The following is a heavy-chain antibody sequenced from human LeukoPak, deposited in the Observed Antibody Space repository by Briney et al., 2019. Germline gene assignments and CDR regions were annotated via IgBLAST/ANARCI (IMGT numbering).Heavy chain of an antibody. D-gene: IGHD5-18*01. J-gene: IGHJ4*02. V-gene: IGHV4-34*01. CDR3: AREVTGIQLFDY. Sequence: SETLSLTCAVYGGSFSDSYWSWIRQPPGEGLEWVGEISHSGDTNYNPSLKSRVTISVDTSKNQFSLNLSSVTAADTAVYYCAREVTGIQLFDYWGQGTLVTVSS. CDR1: GGSFSDSY. CDR2: ISHSGDT.